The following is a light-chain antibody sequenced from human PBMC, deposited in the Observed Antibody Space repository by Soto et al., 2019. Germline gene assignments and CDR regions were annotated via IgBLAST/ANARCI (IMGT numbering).Light chain of an antibody. Sequence: DIQLTQNPSSVSASVGDRVTITWRASQDIAVYLAWYQHKPGRTPELLIHGASRLQSGVPARFSGSGSGTDFTLSINSLQPEDFATYYCQQAYSFPITFGQGTRLAIK. V-gene: IGKV1D-12*01. J-gene: IGKJ5*01. CDR2: GAS. CDR3: QQAYSFPIT. CDR1: QDIAVY.